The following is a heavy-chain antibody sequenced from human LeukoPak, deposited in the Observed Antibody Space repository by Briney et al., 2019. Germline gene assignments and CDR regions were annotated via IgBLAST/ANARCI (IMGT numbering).Heavy chain of an antibody. CDR3: ARDGGSGAYNF. J-gene: IGHJ4*02. V-gene: IGHV4-59*01. CDR1: GGSISSYY. CDR2: IYYSGST. D-gene: IGHD5-24*01. Sequence: TSETLPLTCTVSGGSISSYYRNWIRQPPGKGLEWIGYIYYSGSTNYNPSLKSRVTISVDTSKNQFSLKLSSVTAADTAVYYCARDGGSGAYNFWGQGTLVTVSS.